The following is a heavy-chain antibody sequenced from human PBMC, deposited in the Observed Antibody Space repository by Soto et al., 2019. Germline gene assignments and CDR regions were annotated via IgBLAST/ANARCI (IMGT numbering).Heavy chain of an antibody. J-gene: IGHJ6*02. Sequence: GGSLRLSCAASGFTFSSYAMHWVRQAPGKGLEWVAVISYDGSNKYYADSVKGRFTISRDNSKNTLYLQMNSLRAEDTAVYDCARESRTTVTTYYSYGMDVWGQGTTVTVSS. D-gene: IGHD4-17*01. CDR2: ISYDGSNK. CDR3: ARESRTTVTTYYSYGMDV. CDR1: GFTFSSYA. V-gene: IGHV3-30-3*01.